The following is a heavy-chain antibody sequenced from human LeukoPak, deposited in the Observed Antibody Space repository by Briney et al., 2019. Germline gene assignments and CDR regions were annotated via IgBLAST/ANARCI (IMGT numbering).Heavy chain of an antibody. CDR2: INHSGSA. Sequence: PSETLSLTCAVSGGSFSGYYWTWIRQPPGKGLEWIGEINHSGSANYNPSLKSRVTISVDTSKNQFSLKLSSVTAADTAVYYCARGQGDFWSGYRTAYYYYYGMDVWGQGTTVTVSS. CDR3: ARGQGDFWSGYRTAYYYYYGMDV. D-gene: IGHD3-3*01. J-gene: IGHJ6*02. CDR1: GGSFSGYY. V-gene: IGHV4-34*01.